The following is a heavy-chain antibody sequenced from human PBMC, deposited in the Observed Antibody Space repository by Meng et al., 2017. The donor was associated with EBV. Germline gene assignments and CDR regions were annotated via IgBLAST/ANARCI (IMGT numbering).Heavy chain of an antibody. D-gene: IGHD1-26*01. J-gene: IGHJ4*02. CDR3: TTDEGGSRF. V-gene: IGHV3-15*01. CDR1: EFTFTSAW. CDR2: IRSQVDGRTA. Sequence: EVPLVESGGGLVKPGESLKLSSAASEFTFTSAWMNWVRQAPGKGLEWVGRIRSQVDGRTADYSAPVKGRFTISRDDSKHTLYLQMNSLKIEDSAVYYCTTDEGGSRFWGQGTLVTVSS.